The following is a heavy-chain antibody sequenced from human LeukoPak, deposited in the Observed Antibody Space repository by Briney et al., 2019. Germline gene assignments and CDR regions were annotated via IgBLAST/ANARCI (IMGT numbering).Heavy chain of an antibody. CDR3: AREGSSGWYEIDY. D-gene: IGHD6-19*01. V-gene: IGHV3-21*01. CDR2: ISSSSSYI. CDR1: GFTLSSYS. Sequence: PGGSLRLSCAASGFTLSSYSMNWVRQAPGKGLEWVSSISSSSSYIYYADSVKGRFTISRDNAKDSLYLQMNSLRAEDTAVYYCAREGSSGWYEIDYWGQGTLVTVSS. J-gene: IGHJ4*02.